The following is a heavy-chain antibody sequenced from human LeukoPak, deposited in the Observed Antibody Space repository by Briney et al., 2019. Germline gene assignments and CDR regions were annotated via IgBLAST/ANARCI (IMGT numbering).Heavy chain of an antibody. CDR3: AHSPRYCDGYSCPN. CDR1: EFALNGKG. Sequence: GRPLRLASAAWEFALNGKGVDWVGRATSKRQKCVSTISGSGGSTYYADSVKGRFTISRDNSKNTLYMQMNSLRADDTAVYYCAHSPRYCDGYSCPNWGQGTLVTVSS. V-gene: IGHV3-23*01. D-gene: IGHD2-21*02. CDR2: ISGSGGST. J-gene: IGHJ4*02.